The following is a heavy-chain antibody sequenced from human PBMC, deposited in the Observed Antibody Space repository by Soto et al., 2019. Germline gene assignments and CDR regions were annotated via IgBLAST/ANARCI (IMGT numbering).Heavy chain of an antibody. V-gene: IGHV4-34*01. D-gene: IGHD6-19*01. Sequence: SETLSLTCAVYGGSFSGYYWSWIRQPPGKGLEWIGEINHSGSTNYNPSLKSRVTISVDTSKNQLSLKLSSVTAADTAVYYCARTAYSSGWYKAAFDIWGQGTMVTVSS. CDR1: GGSFSGYY. CDR3: ARTAYSSGWYKAAFDI. J-gene: IGHJ3*02. CDR2: INHSGST.